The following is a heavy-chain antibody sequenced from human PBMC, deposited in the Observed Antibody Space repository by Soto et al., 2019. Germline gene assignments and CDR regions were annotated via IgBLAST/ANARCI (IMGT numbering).Heavy chain of an antibody. J-gene: IGHJ5*02. D-gene: IGHD2-15*01. Sequence: QVQLGQSGAEVKKPGSSVKVSCKASGGTFSSYAISWVRQAPGQGLEWMGGMSHIFVTSNYAQKFQGRVTITADESTSTAYMELGSLRSEDTAVYYFARDPVAGNWFDPWGQGTLVT. CDR3: ARDPVAGNWFDP. CDR1: GGTFSSYA. CDR2: MSHIFVTS. V-gene: IGHV1-69*01.